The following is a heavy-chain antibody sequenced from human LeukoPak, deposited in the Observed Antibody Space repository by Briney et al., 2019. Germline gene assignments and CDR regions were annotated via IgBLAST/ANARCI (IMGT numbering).Heavy chain of an antibody. CDR1: GFTFSSYA. D-gene: IGHD1-26*01. CDR2: ISYDGSNK. CDR3: AKDQELEHNWFDP. J-gene: IGHJ5*02. Sequence: GGSLRLSCAAPGFTFSSYAMHWVRQAPGKGLEWVAVISYDGSNKYYADSVKGRFTISRDNSKNTLYLQMNSLRAEDTAVYYCAKDQELEHNWFDPWGQGTLVTVSS. V-gene: IGHV3-30-3*01.